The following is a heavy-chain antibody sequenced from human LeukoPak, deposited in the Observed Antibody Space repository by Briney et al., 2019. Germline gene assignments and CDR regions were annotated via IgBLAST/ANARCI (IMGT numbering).Heavy chain of an antibody. CDR1: GHTFTSYG. Sequence: ASVKVSCKASGHTFTSYGISWVRQAPGQGLQWMGWISAYDGNTNYAQKLQGRVTLTTDTSTSTAYMELRSLRSDDTAVYFCARADYSTRWFDYWGQGTLVTVSS. V-gene: IGHV1-18*01. D-gene: IGHD6-13*01. CDR3: ARADYSTRWFDY. CDR2: ISAYDGNT. J-gene: IGHJ4*02.